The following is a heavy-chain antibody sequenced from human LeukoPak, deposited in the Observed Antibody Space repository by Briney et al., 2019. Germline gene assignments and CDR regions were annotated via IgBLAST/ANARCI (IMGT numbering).Heavy chain of an antibody. CDR2: IGISSGNT. CDR3: ARDTKYAFDN. J-gene: IGHJ4*02. V-gene: IGHV3-48*01. CDR1: GFTFSSYS. Sequence: QPGGSLRLSCAASGFTFSSYSMNWVRPAPGKGLEWISYIGISSGNTKYADSVKGRFTISGDKAKNSVYLQMNSLRVEDTAVYYCARDTKYAFDNWGQGTLVTVSS. D-gene: IGHD2-2*01.